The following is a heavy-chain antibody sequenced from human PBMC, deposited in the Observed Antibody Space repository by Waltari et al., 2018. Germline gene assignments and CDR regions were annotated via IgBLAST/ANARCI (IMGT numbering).Heavy chain of an antibody. D-gene: IGHD2-21*02. CDR2: INSDGSST. CDR1: GFTFSSYW. J-gene: IGHJ5*02. Sequence: EVQLVESGGGLVQPGGSLRLSCAASGFTFSSYWTHCVRQAPGKGLVWVSRINSDGSSTSYADSVKGRFTISRDNAKNALYLQMNSLRAEDTAVYYCARLAYCGGDYYPSLGWFDPWGQGTLVTVSS. V-gene: IGHV3-74*01. CDR3: ARLAYCGGDYYPSLGWFDP.